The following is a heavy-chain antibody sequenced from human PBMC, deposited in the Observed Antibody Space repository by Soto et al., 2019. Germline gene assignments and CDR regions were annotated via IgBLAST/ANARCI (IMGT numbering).Heavy chain of an antibody. J-gene: IGHJ5*02. CDR2: MNPNSGNT. V-gene: IGHV1-8*01. CDR3: ASVLVSGMDWFDP. D-gene: IGHD6-25*01. Sequence: GASVKVSCKASGYTFTSYDINWVRQATVQGLEWIGWMNPNSGNTGYAQKFQGRVTLTRNTSISTAYMELSSLRSEDTAVFYCASVLVSGMDWFDPWGQGTRVTVS. CDR1: GYTFTSYD.